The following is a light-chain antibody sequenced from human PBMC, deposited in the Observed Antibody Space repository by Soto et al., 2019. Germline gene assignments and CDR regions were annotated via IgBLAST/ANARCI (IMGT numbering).Light chain of an antibody. CDR3: HQRSNWPPFT. V-gene: IGKV3-11*01. CDR1: QSVGTS. CDR2: DAS. Sequence: EIVLTQSPATLSLSPGERASLSCRASQSVGTSLAWYQQKRGQAPRLLIYDASNRATGIPARFSGSGSGTDFTLTISTLETEDFAVYYCHQRSNWPPFTCGPGTKVDIK. J-gene: IGKJ3*01.